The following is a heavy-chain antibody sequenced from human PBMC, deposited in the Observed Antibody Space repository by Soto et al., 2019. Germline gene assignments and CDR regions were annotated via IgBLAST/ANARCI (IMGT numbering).Heavy chain of an antibody. CDR1: GYTFTGYY. J-gene: IGHJ4*02. CDR2: INPNSGGT. Sequence: ASVKVSCKASGYTFTGYYMHWVRQAPGQVLEWMGWINPNSGGTNYAQKFQGWVTMTRDTSISTAYMELSRLRSDDTAVYYCARDFDSSSFPGGNMGYWGQGTLVTVSS. CDR3: ARDFDSSSFPGGNMGY. D-gene: IGHD6-13*01. V-gene: IGHV1-2*04.